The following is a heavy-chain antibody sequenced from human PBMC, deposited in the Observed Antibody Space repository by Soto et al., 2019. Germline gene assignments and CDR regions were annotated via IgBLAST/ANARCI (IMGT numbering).Heavy chain of an antibody. J-gene: IGHJ3*02. V-gene: IGHV3-66*01. D-gene: IGHD5-12*01. Sequence: GGSLRLSCAASGSTVSSNYMSWVRQAPGKGLEWVSVIYDGGSTYYADSVKGRFTISRDNSKNTLYLQMNSLRAEDTAVYDCERERVNGYNSAFDIWGQGTMVTVS. CDR2: IYDGGST. CDR1: GSTVSSNY. CDR3: ERERVNGYNSAFDI.